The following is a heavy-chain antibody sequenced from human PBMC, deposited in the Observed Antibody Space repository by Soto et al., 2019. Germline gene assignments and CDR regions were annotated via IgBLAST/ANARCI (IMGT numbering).Heavy chain of an antibody. V-gene: IGHV4-34*01. CDR3: ARQSSGSGWYFDY. J-gene: IGHJ4*02. CDR1: GGSFSGYY. CDR2: INHSGST. Sequence: SETLSLTCAVYGGSFSGYYWSWIRQPPGKGLEWIGEINHSGSTNYNPSLKSRVTISVDTSKNQFSLKLSSVTAADTAVYYCARQSSGSGWYFDYWGQGTLVTVSS. D-gene: IGHD6-19*01.